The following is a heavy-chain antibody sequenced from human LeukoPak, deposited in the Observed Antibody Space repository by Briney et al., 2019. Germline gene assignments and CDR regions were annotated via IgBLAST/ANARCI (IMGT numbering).Heavy chain of an antibody. CDR3: AREPMHYDILTGSFDY. J-gene: IGHJ4*02. V-gene: IGHV1-2*06. CDR1: GYTFTGYY. CDR2: INPNSGGT. Sequence: ASVKVSCKASGYTFTGYYMHWVRQAPGQGLEWMGRINPNSGGTNYAQKFQGRATMTRDTSISTAYMELSRLRSDDTAVYYCAREPMHYDILTGSFDYWGQGTLVTVSS. D-gene: IGHD3-9*01.